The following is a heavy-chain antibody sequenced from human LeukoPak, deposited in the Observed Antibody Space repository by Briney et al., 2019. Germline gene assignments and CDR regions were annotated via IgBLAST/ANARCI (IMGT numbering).Heavy chain of an antibody. CDR1: GGTFSSYA. CDR3: ARDWTQVGATTGYYYYGMDV. D-gene: IGHD1-26*01. CDR2: IIPIFGTA. J-gene: IGHJ6*02. V-gene: IGHV1-69*06. Sequence: SVKVSCKASGGTFSSYAISWVRQAPGQGLEWMGGIIPIFGTANYAQKFQDRVTITWDTSASTASMELSSLRSGDTAVYYCARDWTQVGATTGYYYYGMDVWGQGTTVTVSS.